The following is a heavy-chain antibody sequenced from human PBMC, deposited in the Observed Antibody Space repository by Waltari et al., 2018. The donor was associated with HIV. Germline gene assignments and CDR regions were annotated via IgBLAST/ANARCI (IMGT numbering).Heavy chain of an antibody. CDR2: IYYSGST. V-gene: IGHV4-39*07. CDR1: GGSISSSSYY. J-gene: IGHJ4*02. Sequence: QLQLQESGPGLVKPSETLSLTCTVSGGSISSSSYYWGWIRQPPGKGLEWIGSIYYSGSTYYNPSLKSRVTISVDTSKNQFSLKLSSVTAADTAVYYCARDIRTGTTGGSVEDYWGQGTLVTVSS. D-gene: IGHD1-7*01. CDR3: ARDIRTGTTGGSVEDY.